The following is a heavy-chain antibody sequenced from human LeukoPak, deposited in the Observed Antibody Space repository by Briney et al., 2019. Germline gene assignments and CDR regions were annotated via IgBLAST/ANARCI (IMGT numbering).Heavy chain of an antibody. CDR3: ARDMYSSSSNLDY. D-gene: IGHD6-6*01. V-gene: IGHV3-30*04. CDR2: ISYDGSNK. CDR1: GFTFSSYA. J-gene: IGHJ4*02. Sequence: GGSLRLSCAASGFTFSSYAMHWVRQAPGKGLEWVAVISYDGSNKYYADSVKGRFTISRDNSKNTLYLQMNSLRAEDTAVYYCARDMYSSSSNLDYWGQGTLVTVSS.